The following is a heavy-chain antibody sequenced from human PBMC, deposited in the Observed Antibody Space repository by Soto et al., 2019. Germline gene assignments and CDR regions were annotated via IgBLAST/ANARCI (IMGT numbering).Heavy chain of an antibody. V-gene: IGHV3-21*01. CDR2: ISSSSSYI. CDR1: GFTFSSYS. J-gene: IGHJ3*02. Sequence: GGSLRLSCAASGFTFSSYSMNWVRQAPGKGLEWVSSISSSSSYIYYADSVKGRFTISRDNAKNSLYLQMNSLRAEDTAVYYCASAPHIAATDAFDIWGQGTMVTVSS. CDR3: ASAPHIAATDAFDI. D-gene: IGHD6-13*01.